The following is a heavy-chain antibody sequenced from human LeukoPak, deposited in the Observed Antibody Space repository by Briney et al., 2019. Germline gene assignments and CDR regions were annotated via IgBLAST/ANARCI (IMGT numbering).Heavy chain of an antibody. V-gene: IGHV3-30*02. CDR2: IWYDGNNK. CDR3: AKDQKVYDTSGHEVIDY. CDR1: GFSFNNYG. J-gene: IGHJ4*02. Sequence: PRGSLRLSCAAPGFSFNNYGMYWVRQAPGKGLEWVARIWYDGNNKDYADSVKGRFTISRDNSKNTLYLQMNNLRAEDTAVYYCAKDQKVYDTSGHEVIDYWGQGTLVTVSS. D-gene: IGHD3-22*01.